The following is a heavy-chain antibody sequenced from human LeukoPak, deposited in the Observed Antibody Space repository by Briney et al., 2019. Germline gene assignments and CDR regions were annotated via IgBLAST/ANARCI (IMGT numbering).Heavy chain of an antibody. J-gene: IGHJ6*02. CDR2: ISGSGGST. D-gene: IGHD2-15*01. V-gene: IGHV3-23*01. CDR1: GFTFSGYA. Sequence: GGSLRLSCAASGFTFSGYAMSWVRQAPGKGLEWVSAISGSGGSTYYADSVKGRFTISRDNSKNTLYLQMNSLRAEDTAVYYCAKAYCSGGSCYYPPYYYGMDVWGQGTTVTVSS. CDR3: AKAYCSGGSCYYPPYYYGMDV.